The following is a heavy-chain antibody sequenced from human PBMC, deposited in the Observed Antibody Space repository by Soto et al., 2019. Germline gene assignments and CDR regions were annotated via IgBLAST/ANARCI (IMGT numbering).Heavy chain of an antibody. J-gene: IGHJ6*02. CDR2: IDPSDSYT. V-gene: IGHV5-10-1*01. CDR3: ARTDRSSWYNGMDG. D-gene: IGHD6-13*01. Sequence: WESLKISCKGSGYRFTSYWISWVRQMPGKGLEWMGRIDPSDSYTNYSPSSQGHVTISADKSISTAYLQWSSLKASDTAMYYCARTDRSSWYNGMDGWGQGTTVTVSS. CDR1: GYRFTSYW.